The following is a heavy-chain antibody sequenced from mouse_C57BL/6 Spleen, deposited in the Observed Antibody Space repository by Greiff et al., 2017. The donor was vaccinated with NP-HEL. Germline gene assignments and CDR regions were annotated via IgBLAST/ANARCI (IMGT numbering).Heavy chain of an antibody. V-gene: IGHV3-6*01. D-gene: IGHD2-3*01. CDR1: GYSITSGYY. CDR3: ARDGGYENAMDY. J-gene: IGHJ4*01. Sequence: EVQVVESGPGLVKPSQSLSLTCSVTGYSITSGYYWNWIRQFPGNKLEWMGYISYDGSNNYNPSLKNRISITRDTSKNQFFLKLNSVTTEDTATYYCARDGGYENAMDYWGQGTSVTVSS. CDR2: ISYDGSN.